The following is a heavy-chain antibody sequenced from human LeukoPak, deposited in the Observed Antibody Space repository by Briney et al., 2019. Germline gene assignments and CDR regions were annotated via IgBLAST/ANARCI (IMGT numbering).Heavy chain of an antibody. Sequence: TSETLSLTCTVSGGAISSYYWSWIRQPPGKGLEWIGYIYYSGSTNYNPSLKSRVTISVDTSKNQFSLKLSSVTAADTAVYYCAGSYYYYGMDVWGQGTTVTVSS. CDR1: GGAISSYY. CDR2: IYYSGST. CDR3: AGSYYYYGMDV. V-gene: IGHV4-59*01. D-gene: IGHD3-10*01. J-gene: IGHJ6*02.